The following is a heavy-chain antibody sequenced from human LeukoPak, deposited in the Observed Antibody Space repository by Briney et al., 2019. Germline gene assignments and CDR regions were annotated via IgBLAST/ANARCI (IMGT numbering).Heavy chain of an antibody. CDR1: SGSFSGYY. CDR3: ARDGNPFDY. CDR2: INHSGST. D-gene: IGHD1-14*01. J-gene: IGHJ4*02. V-gene: IGHV4-34*01. Sequence: PSETLSLTCAAYSGSFSGYYWSWIRQPPGKGLEWIGEINHSGSTNYNPCLKSRVTISVDTSKNQFSLKLSSVTAADTAVYYCARDGNPFDYWGQGTLVTVSS.